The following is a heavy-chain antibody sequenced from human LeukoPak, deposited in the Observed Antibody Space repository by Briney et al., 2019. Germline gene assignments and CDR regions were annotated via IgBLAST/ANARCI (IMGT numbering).Heavy chain of an antibody. CDR3: ARVPYYDSSGYYWYYYYGTDV. Sequence: SETLSLTCAVYGGSFSGYYWSWIRQPPGKGLEWIGEINHSGSTNYNPPLKSRVTISVDTSKNQFSLKLSSVTAADTAVYYCARVPYYDSSGYYWYYYYGTDVWGQGTTVTVSS. V-gene: IGHV4-34*01. D-gene: IGHD3-22*01. CDR2: INHSGST. CDR1: GGSFSGYY. J-gene: IGHJ6*02.